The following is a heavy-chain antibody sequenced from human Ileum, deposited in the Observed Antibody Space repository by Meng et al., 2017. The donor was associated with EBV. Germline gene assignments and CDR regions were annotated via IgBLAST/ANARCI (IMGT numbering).Heavy chain of an antibody. D-gene: IGHD5-24*01. CDR1: GYTFTNYD. J-gene: IGHJ4*02. Sequence: HVQLVQSGAEVTKPGASVKVSCKASGYTFTNYDISWVRQATGQGLEWMGWMNPKTGTAHYAQKFQGRVSMTRDTSITTAYMELSSLTSEDTAVYYCVRTLERGDYWGQGTLVTVSS. CDR2: MNPKTGTA. CDR3: VRTLERGDY. V-gene: IGHV1-8*01.